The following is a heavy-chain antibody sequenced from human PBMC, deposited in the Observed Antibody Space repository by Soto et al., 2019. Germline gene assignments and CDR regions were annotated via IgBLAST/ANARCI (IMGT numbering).Heavy chain of an antibody. CDR3: AREGEMATIRAPFDY. Sequence: QVQLVQSGAEVKKPGSSVKVSCKASGGTFSSYTISWVRQAPGQGLEWMGRIIPILGIANYAQKFQGRVTIXXDXSXXTAYMELSSLRSEDTAVYYCAREGEMATIRAPFDYWGQGTLVTVSS. CDR2: IIPILGIA. V-gene: IGHV1-69*08. J-gene: IGHJ4*02. D-gene: IGHD5-12*01. CDR1: GGTFSSYT.